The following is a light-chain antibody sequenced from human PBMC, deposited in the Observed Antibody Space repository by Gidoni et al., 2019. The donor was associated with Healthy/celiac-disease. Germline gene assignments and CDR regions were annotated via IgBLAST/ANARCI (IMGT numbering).Light chain of an antibody. V-gene: IGKV3-15*01. Sequence: EIVMTQSPATLSVSPGESATLSCRASQVVSSNIAWYQQKPGQSLRLLIYGSSHRATGIPARFSGSVAGTEFTLTIRSLQSEDFSGYYCQQYNNWPPYTFGQGTKLEIK. CDR2: GSS. CDR3: QQYNNWPPYT. J-gene: IGKJ2*01. CDR1: QVVSSN.